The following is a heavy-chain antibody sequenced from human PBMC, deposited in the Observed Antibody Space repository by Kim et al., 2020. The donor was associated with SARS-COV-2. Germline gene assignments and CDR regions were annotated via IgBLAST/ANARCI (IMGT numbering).Heavy chain of an antibody. CDR1: GYSFTTYG. V-gene: IGHV1-18*01. Sequence: ASVKVSCKASGYSFTTYGISWVRQAPGQGLEWMGWISAYNGNTNYAQNLQGRVTMTTDTSTNTAYMELRSLRSDDTAVYYCARVGRYCSSTSCYLDVWGPGTTVTVSS. CDR3: ARVGRYCSSTSCYLDV. D-gene: IGHD2-2*01. J-gene: IGHJ6*02. CDR2: ISAYNGNT.